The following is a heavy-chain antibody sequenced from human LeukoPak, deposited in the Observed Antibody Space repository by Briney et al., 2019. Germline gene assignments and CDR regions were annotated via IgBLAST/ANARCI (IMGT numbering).Heavy chain of an antibody. Sequence: ASLKVSCKTSGYTFTSYGITWVRRAPGQGLEWMGWITTYNGNTYYAQKLLGRVTMTADTSTSTAYMELRSLRSDDTAVYYCSRLSPPIASFCSGGTCYSGGFDPWGQGTLVTVSS. J-gene: IGHJ5*02. CDR3: SRLSPPIASFCSGGTCYSGGFDP. CDR2: ITTYNGNT. D-gene: IGHD2-15*01. V-gene: IGHV1-18*01. CDR1: GYTFTSYG.